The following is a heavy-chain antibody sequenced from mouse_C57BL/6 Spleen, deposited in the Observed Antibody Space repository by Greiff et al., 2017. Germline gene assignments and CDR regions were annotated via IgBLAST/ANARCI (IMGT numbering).Heavy chain of an antibody. CDR3: VRPDYYGTWFAY. CDR2: IRSKSNNYAT. Sequence: DVKLVESGGGLVQPKGSLKLSCAASGFSFNTYAMNWVRQAPGKGLEWVARIRSKSNNYATYYADSVKDRFTISRDDSESMLYLQMNNLKTEDTAMYYCVRPDYYGTWFAYWGQGTLVTVSA. CDR1: GFSFNTYA. J-gene: IGHJ3*01. V-gene: IGHV10-1*01. D-gene: IGHD1-2*01.